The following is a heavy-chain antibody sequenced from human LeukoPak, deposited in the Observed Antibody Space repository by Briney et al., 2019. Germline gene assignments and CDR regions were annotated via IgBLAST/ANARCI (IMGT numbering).Heavy chain of an antibody. Sequence: SETLSLTCTVSGGSISSGGYYWSWIRQHPGKGLEWIGYIYYSGSTYYNPSLKSRVTISVDTSKNQFSLKLSSVTAADTAVYYCARVGITMVRGVTDAFDIWGQGTMDTVSS. J-gene: IGHJ3*02. CDR3: ARVGITMVRGVTDAFDI. CDR2: IYYSGST. V-gene: IGHV4-31*03. CDR1: GGSISSGGYY. D-gene: IGHD3-10*01.